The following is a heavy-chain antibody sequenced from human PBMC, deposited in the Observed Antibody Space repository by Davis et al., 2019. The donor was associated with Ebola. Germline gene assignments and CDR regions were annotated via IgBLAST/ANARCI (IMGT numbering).Heavy chain of an antibody. Sequence: SETLSLTCTVSGGSISSGDYFWSWIRQPPGKGLEWIGNSHYGGSTYYNPSLKSRLTTSLDTSQNQFFLKLSSVTSADTAVYFCARVQLAYYYDSSGYWGQYYFDNWGQGTLVTVSS. D-gene: IGHD3-22*01. V-gene: IGHV4-30-4*01. CDR3: ARVQLAYYYDSSGYWGQYYFDN. CDR1: GGSISSGDYF. J-gene: IGHJ4*02. CDR2: SHYGGST.